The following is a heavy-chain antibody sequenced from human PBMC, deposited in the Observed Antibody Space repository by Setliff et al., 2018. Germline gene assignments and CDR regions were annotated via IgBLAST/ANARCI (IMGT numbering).Heavy chain of an antibody. CDR3: ASTGRITMIVVVTLDY. J-gene: IGHJ4*02. Sequence: PGGSLRLSCAASGFTFSSYSMNWVRQAPGKGLEWVSSISSSSSYIYYADSVKGRFTISRDNSKNTLYLQMNSLRAEDTAVYYCASTGRITMIVVVTLDYWGQGTLVTVSS. CDR1: GFTFSSYS. D-gene: IGHD3-22*01. CDR2: ISSSSSYI. V-gene: IGHV3-21*01.